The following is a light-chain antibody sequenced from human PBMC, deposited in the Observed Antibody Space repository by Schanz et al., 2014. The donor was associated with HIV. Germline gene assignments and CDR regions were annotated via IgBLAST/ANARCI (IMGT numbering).Light chain of an antibody. J-gene: IGLJ2*01. V-gene: IGLV2-8*01. CDR3: SSYAGNNNLL. CDR2: EVN. CDR1: SSDVGAYNS. Sequence: QSALTQPPSASGSPGQSVTFSCTGTSSDVGAYNSVSWYQQEPGKAPKLIIYEVNKRPSGVPDRFSGSKSGNTASLTVSGLQAEDEADYYCSSYAGNNNLLFGGGTKLTV.